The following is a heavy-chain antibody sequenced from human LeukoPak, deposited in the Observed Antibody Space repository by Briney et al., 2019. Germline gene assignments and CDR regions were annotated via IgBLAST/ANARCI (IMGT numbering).Heavy chain of an antibody. Sequence: PGGSLRLSCAASGFTFSSYAMSWVRQAPGKGLEWVSVISASGGSTYYADSVKGRFTFSRDNSKNTLYLQMNSLRAEDTAVYYCAKDRIYGGNSGIDYWGQGTLVTVFS. CDR3: AKDRIYGGNSGIDY. D-gene: IGHD4-23*01. J-gene: IGHJ4*02. CDR1: GFTFSSYA. CDR2: ISASGGST. V-gene: IGHV3-23*01.